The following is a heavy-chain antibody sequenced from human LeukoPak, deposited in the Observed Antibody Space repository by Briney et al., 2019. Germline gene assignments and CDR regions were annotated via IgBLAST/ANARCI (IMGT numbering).Heavy chain of an antibody. J-gene: IGHJ4*02. Sequence: PGGSLRLSCAASGFTFSSYSMNWVRQAPGKGLEWVASISKSSSYIYYADSMKGRFTISRDNGKNSLYLEMTNPRADDTAVYYCATHNGDYAVHYFDYWGQGTLVTVSS. D-gene: IGHD4-17*01. CDR2: ISKSSSYI. CDR3: ATHNGDYAVHYFDY. V-gene: IGHV3-21*01. CDR1: GFTFSSYS.